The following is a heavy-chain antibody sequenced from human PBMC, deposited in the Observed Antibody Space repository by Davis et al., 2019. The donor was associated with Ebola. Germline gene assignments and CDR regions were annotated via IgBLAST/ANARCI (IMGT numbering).Heavy chain of an antibody. D-gene: IGHD3-10*01. CDR1: GYTFTSYY. Sequence: ASVKVSCKASGYTFTSYYMHWVRQAPGQGLEWMGIINPSGGSTSYAQKFQGRVTITADESTSTAYMELSSLRSEDTAVYYCASSSGSYYYMDVWGKGTTVTVSS. CDR3: ASSSGSYYYMDV. CDR2: INPSGGST. V-gene: IGHV1-46*01. J-gene: IGHJ6*03.